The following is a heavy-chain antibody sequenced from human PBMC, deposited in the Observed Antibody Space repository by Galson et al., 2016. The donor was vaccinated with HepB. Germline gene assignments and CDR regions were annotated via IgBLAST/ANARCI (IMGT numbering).Heavy chain of an antibody. CDR3: ARHAYSSPRYYFDF. J-gene: IGHJ4*02. D-gene: IGHD4-11*01. Sequence: SETLSLTCTVAGGSISSNNHYWGWLRQPPGKGLEWIGSIYHNENTYYNPSLESRVTMSVDTSKNQLSLNLSSVTAADTAVYSCARHAYSSPRYYFDFWGQGRLITVSS. V-gene: IGHV4-39*01. CDR1: GGSISSNNHY. CDR2: IYHNENT.